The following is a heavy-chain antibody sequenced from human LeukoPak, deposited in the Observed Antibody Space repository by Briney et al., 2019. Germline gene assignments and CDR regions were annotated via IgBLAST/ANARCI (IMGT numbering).Heavy chain of an antibody. Sequence: PSETLSLTCTVSGGSISSYYWSWIRQPPGKGLEWIGYIYYSGSTNYNPSLKSRVTISVDTSKNQFSLKLSSVTAADTAVYYCARGDFLTGYSPWGQGTLVTVSS. CDR2: IYYSGST. D-gene: IGHD3-9*01. J-gene: IGHJ5*02. CDR3: ARGDFLTGYSP. CDR1: GGSISSYY. V-gene: IGHV4-59*01.